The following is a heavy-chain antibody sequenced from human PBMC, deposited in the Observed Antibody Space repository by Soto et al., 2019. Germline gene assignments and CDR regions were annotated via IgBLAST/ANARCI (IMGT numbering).Heavy chain of an antibody. Sequence: HPGGSLRLSCSASGFTFSSYAMHWVRQAPGKGLEYVSAISSNGGSTYYADSVKGRFTISRDNSKNTLYLQMSSLRAEDTAVYYCVRSGVRPSRWFPRVLDYYYGMDVWGQGTTVTVSS. J-gene: IGHJ6*02. D-gene: IGHD2-15*01. CDR2: ISSNGGST. CDR1: GFTFSSYA. V-gene: IGHV3-64D*06. CDR3: VRSGVRPSRWFPRVLDYYYGMDV.